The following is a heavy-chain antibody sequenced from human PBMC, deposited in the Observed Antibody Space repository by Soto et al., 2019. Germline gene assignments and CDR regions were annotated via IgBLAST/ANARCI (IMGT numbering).Heavy chain of an antibody. Sequence: QVQLVQSGAEVKKPGASVKVSCKASGYTFTSYGISWVRQAPGQGLEWMGWISAYNGNTNYAQKFQGRVTMTTDTSTSTAYVELRSLRSDDTAVYYWARVGKYCTNGECSFYGRDLWGQGTTVTVSS. D-gene: IGHD2-8*01. CDR2: ISAYNGNT. CDR1: GYTFTSYG. J-gene: IGHJ6*02. CDR3: ARVGKYCTNGECSFYGRDL. V-gene: IGHV1-18*01.